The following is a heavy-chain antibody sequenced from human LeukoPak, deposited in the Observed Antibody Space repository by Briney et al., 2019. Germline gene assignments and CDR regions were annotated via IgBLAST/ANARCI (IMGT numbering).Heavy chain of an antibody. D-gene: IGHD3-9*01. CDR2: IYSGGST. V-gene: IGHV3-66*01. Sequence: GGSLRLSCAASGFTFSSYAMSWVRQAPGKGLEWVSVIYSGGSTYYADSVKGRFTISRDNSKNTLYLQMNSLRAEDTAVYYCARRVSLVYFDYWGQGTLVTVSS. CDR1: GFTFSSYA. CDR3: ARRVSLVYFDY. J-gene: IGHJ4*02.